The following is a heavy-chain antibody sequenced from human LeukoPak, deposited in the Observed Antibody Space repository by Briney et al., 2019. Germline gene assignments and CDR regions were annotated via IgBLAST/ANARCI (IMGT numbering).Heavy chain of an antibody. J-gene: IGHJ5*02. CDR1: GGSISSYY. Sequence: SETLSLTCTVSGGSISSYYWSWIRQPPGMGLEWIGYIYYSGSTNYNPSLKSRVTISVDTSKNQFSLKLSSVTAADTAVYYCARDRYYYDSSGYSNWFDPWGQGTLVTVSS. V-gene: IGHV4-59*01. D-gene: IGHD3-22*01. CDR2: IYYSGST. CDR3: ARDRYYYDSSGYSNWFDP.